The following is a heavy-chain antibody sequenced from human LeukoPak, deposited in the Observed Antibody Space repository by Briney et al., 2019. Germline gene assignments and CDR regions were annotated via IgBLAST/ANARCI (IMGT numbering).Heavy chain of an antibody. CDR3: ARANFLYCSSTTCLFDY. CDR2: INPNNGDT. Sequence: ASVKVSCKASGYTFTDYYMHWVRQAPGQGFEWMGWINPNNGDTNYAQKFQGRVTMTRDTSISTAHMEVSRLRSDDTAVYYCARANFLYCSSTTCLFDYWGQGTLVTVSS. J-gene: IGHJ4*02. D-gene: IGHD2-2*01. V-gene: IGHV1-2*02. CDR1: GYTFTDYY.